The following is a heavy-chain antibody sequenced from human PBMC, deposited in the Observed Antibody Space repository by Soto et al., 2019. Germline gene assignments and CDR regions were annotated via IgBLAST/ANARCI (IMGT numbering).Heavy chain of an antibody. CDR1: GGTFSSYA. V-gene: IGHV1-69*06. J-gene: IGHJ5*02. D-gene: IGHD6-6*01. Sequence: GASVKVSCKASGGTFSSYAISWVRQAPGQGLEWMGGIIPIFGTANYAQKFQGRVTITADKSTSTAYMELSSLRSEDTAVYYCARDWVAARRAYNWFDPWGQGSLGTVSS. CDR2: IIPIFGTA. CDR3: ARDWVAARRAYNWFDP.